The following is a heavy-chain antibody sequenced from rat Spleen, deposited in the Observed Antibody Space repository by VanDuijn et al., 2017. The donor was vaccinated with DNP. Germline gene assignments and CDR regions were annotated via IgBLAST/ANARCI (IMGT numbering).Heavy chain of an antibody. CDR3: TRPLSRHTGYFDY. J-gene: IGHJ2*01. Sequence: QVQLKESGPGLVQPSQTLSLTCTVSGFSLSSYGVSWVRQPPGKGLAWIAAIWSGGSTYYNSALKSRLSISRDTSKSQVFLKMNSLQTEDTAIYFCTRPLSRHTGYFDYWGQGVMVTVSS. V-gene: IGHV2-15*01. D-gene: IGHD4-1*01. CDR1: GFSLSSYG. CDR2: IWSGGST.